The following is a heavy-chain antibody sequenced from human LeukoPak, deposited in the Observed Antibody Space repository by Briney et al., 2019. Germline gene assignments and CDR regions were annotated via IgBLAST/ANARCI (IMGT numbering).Heavy chain of an antibody. CDR3: ASVSRDGYNLNWFDP. J-gene: IGHJ5*02. D-gene: IGHD5-24*01. CDR2: IYYSGST. Sequence: PSETLSLTCTVSGGSISSYYWSWIRQPPGKGLEWIGYIYYSGSTNYNPSLKSRVTISVDTSKNQFSLKLSSVTAADTAVYYCASVSRDGYNLNWFDPWGQGTLVTVSS. V-gene: IGHV4-59*08. CDR1: GGSISSYY.